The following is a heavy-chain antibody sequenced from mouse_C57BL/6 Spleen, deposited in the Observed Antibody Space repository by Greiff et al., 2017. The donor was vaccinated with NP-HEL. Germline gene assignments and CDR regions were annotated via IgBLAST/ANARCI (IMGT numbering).Heavy chain of an antibody. CDR1: GYSFTSYY. CDR3: ARGGARAMDY. D-gene: IGHD3-1*01. V-gene: IGHV1-66*01. CDR2: IYPGSGNT. Sequence: QVQLQQSGPELVKPGASVKISCKASGYSFTSYYIHWVKQRPGQGLEWIGWIYPGSGNTKYNEKFKGKATLTADTSSSTSYMQPSCLTSEDSAVYYSARGGARAMDYWGQGTSVTVSS. J-gene: IGHJ4*01.